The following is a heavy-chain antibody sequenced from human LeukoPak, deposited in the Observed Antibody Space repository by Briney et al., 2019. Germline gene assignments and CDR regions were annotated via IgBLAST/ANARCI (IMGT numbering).Heavy chain of an antibody. CDR2: IYTSGST. J-gene: IGHJ4*02. D-gene: IGHD3-10*01. CDR3: ARAKGTYGVDY. Sequence: NPSETLSLTCTVSGDSTSSGIYFWTWIRQPAGKGLEWIGRIYTSGSTNYNPSLKSRVTISFDTSKNQFSLRLSSVTAADTAVYYCARAKGTYGVDYWGQGILVTVSS. V-gene: IGHV4-61*02. CDR1: GDSTSSGIYF.